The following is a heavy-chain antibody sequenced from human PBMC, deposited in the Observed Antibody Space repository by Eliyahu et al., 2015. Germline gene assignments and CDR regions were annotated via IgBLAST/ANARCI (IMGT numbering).Heavy chain of an antibody. J-gene: IGHJ4*02. V-gene: IGHV3-74*01. CDR3: ARDLHPAYIVAVPAAMLGVDLGY. CDR1: GFSFSXYG. Sequence: EVQLVESGGGLVQPGGSLRLSCAASGFSFSXYGMXWVRQAPGKGLMWVSRINSDGSSTSYADSLKGRFTISRDNAKNTLYLQMNSLRAEDTAVYYCARDLHPAYIVAVPAAMLGVDLGYWGQGALVTVSS. CDR2: INSDGSST. D-gene: IGHD2-2*01.